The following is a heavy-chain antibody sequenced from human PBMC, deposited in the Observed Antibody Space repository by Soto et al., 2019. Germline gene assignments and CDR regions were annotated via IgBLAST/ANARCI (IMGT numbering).Heavy chain of an antibody. V-gene: IGHV4-34*02. D-gene: IGHD1-7*01. CDR3: ARGGGTEATFYHSYYMDV. J-gene: IGHJ6*03. CDR1: GGSFSGYY. Sequence: QVQLQQWGAGLLKPSETLSLTCAVSGGSFSGYYWSWIRQPPGKGLEWIGEINHRGSTSYNPSLMSQGPIAVHTSKRQLSMKLSSVTAADTAVYYCARGGGTEATFYHSYYMDVLGKGTTVTVSS. CDR2: INHRGST.